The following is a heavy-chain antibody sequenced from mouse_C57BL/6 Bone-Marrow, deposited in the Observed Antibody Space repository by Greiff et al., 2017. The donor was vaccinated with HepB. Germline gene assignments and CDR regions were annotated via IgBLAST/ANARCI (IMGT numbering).Heavy chain of an antibody. Sequence: QVQLQQSGAELVKPGASVKLSCKASGYTFTSYWMQWVKQRPGQGLEWIGEIDPSDSYTNYTQKFKGQSTLTVDTSSITAYMQLSSLTSEDSAVYYGARDGDYDYDYWGQGTTLTVSS. V-gene: IGHV1-50*01. CDR2: IDPSDSYT. CDR3: ARDGDYDYDY. D-gene: IGHD2-4*01. J-gene: IGHJ2*01. CDR1: GYTFTSYW.